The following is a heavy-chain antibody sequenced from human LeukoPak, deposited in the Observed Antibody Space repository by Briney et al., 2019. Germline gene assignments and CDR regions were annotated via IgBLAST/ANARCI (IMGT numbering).Heavy chain of an antibody. D-gene: IGHD3-16*01. Sequence: GGSLRLSCAASQFSISYDWMHWVRQAPGKRLVWVSQIKFDGSLASYADSVKGRFTISRDNAKNTLYLQMNTLGTEDTAVYYCVTGHYDSRMYFDLWGRGTLVTVSS. J-gene: IGHJ2*01. V-gene: IGHV3-74*01. CDR1: QFSISYDW. CDR3: VTGHYDSRMYFDL. CDR2: IKFDGSLA.